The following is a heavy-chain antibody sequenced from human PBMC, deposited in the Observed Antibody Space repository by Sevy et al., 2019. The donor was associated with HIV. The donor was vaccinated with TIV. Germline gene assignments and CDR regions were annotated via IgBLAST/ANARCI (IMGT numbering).Heavy chain of an antibody. J-gene: IGHJ6*03. Sequence: SETLSLTCAVYGGSFSGYYWSWIRQPPGKGLEWIGEINHSGSTNYNPSLKSRVTISVDTSKNQFSLKLSSVTAADTAVYYCARGGCSGGSCYRFYYYYYYMDVWGKGTTVTVSS. V-gene: IGHV4-34*01. D-gene: IGHD2-15*01. CDR2: INHSGST. CDR1: GGSFSGYY. CDR3: ARGGCSGGSCYRFYYYYYYMDV.